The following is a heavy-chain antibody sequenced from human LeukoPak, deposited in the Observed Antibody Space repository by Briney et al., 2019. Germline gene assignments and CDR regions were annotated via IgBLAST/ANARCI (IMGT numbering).Heavy chain of an antibody. V-gene: IGHV4-4*07. J-gene: IGHJ4*02. CDR1: GGPINSYY. Sequence: TSETLSLTCTVSGGPINSYYWSWIRQPAGKGLEWIGRIYTSGSTNHNPSLKSRVTMSVDTSKNQFSLKLSSVTAADTAVYYCASLGDWLSLEYWGQGTLVTVSS. CDR2: IYTSGST. CDR3: ASLGDWLSLEY. D-gene: IGHD3/OR15-3a*01.